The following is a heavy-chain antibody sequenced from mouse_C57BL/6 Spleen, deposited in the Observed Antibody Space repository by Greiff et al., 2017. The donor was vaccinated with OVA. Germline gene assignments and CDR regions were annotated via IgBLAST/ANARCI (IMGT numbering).Heavy chain of an antibody. D-gene: IGHD2-5*01. CDR3: TTGSNHGFAY. CDR2: IAPEDGDT. J-gene: IGHJ3*01. V-gene: IGHV14-1*01. Sequence: EVQLQQSGAELVRPGASVKLSCTASGFNIKDYYMHWVKQRPEKGLEWIGRIAPEDGDTEYAPKFQGKATMTADTSSNTAYLQLSSLTSEDTAVYYCTTGSNHGFAYWGQGTLVTVSA. CDR1: GFNIKDYY.